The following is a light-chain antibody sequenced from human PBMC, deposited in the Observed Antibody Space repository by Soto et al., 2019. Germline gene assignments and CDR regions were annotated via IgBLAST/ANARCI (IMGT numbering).Light chain of an antibody. V-gene: IGKV1-5*01. Sequence: DIQMTQSPSTLSASVGDRVTITCRASQSISSWLAWYQQKPGKAPKLLIYDASSLESGVPSRFSGSGSGTEFTLTISSLQPDDSATYYCQQYNSYSPFGQGTKVEIK. CDR2: DAS. J-gene: IGKJ1*01. CDR1: QSISSW. CDR3: QQYNSYSP.